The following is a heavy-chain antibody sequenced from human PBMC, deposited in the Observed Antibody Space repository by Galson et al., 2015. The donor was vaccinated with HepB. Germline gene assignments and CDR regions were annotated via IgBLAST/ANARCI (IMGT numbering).Heavy chain of an antibody. D-gene: IGHD1-26*01. CDR1: GYTFTSYY. J-gene: IGHJ4*02. V-gene: IGHV1-46*01. Sequence: SVKVSFKASGYTFTSYYMHWVRQAPGQGLEWMGIINPSGGSTSYAQKFQGRVTMTRDTSTSTVYMELSSLRSEDTAVYYCAMGSSGVSGSYFDYFDYWGQGTLVTVSS. CDR2: INPSGGST. CDR3: AMGSSGVSGSYFDYFDY.